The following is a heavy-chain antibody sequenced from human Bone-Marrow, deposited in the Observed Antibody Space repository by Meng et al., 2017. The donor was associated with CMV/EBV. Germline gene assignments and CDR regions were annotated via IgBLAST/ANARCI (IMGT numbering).Heavy chain of an antibody. CDR3: ASLDDYGTFDY. Sequence: SETLSLTCTVSGGSISSGGYYWSWIRQHPGKGLEWIGYIYYNGGTNYNPSLKSRVTISVDTSKNQFSLKLNSVTAADTAVYYCASLDDYGTFDYWGQGTLVTVSS. CDR2: IYYNGGT. J-gene: IGHJ4*02. D-gene: IGHD4-17*01. V-gene: IGHV4-61*08. CDR1: GGSISSGGYY.